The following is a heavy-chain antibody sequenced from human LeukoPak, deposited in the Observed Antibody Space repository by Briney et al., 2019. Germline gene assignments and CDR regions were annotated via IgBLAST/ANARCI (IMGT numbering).Heavy chain of an antibody. V-gene: IGHV3-33*01. CDR2: IWYDGSNK. J-gene: IGHJ5*02. D-gene: IGHD4-17*01. CDR3: ARTGYGDYVYWFDP. Sequence: GRSLRLCRAASGFTFSSHGMHWVRQAPGKGLEWVAVIWYDGSNKYYADSVKGRFTISRDNSKNTLYLQMNSLRVEDTAVYYCARTGYGDYVYWFDPWGQGTLVTVSS. CDR1: GFTFSSHG.